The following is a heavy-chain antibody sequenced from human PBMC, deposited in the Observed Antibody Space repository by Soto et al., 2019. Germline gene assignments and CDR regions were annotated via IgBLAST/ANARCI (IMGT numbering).Heavy chain of an antibody. V-gene: IGHV4-59*08. D-gene: IGHD3-16*01. CDR1: GGSVSPYY. J-gene: IGHJ4*02. Sequence: SETLSLTCTVSGGSVSPYYWSWIRQPPGKGLEWIGYVFYSGSTNYNPSLKSRVTISVDTSKNQFSLMLKSVTAADTAVYYCARHGGDGYNDFFDYWGQGTLVTVSS. CDR2: VFYSGST. CDR3: ARHGGDGYNDFFDY.